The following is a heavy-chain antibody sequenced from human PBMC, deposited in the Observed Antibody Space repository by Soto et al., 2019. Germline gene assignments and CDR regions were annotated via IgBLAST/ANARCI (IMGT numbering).Heavy chain of an antibody. V-gene: IGHV3-21*06. Sequence: SLRLSCAASGFTFTRYSMNWVRQAPGKGLEWVSSISSTTNYIYYGDSMKGRFTISRDNAKNSLYLEMNSLRAEDTAVYYCARESEDLTSNFDYWGQGTLVTVS. CDR2: ISSTTNYI. J-gene: IGHJ4*02. CDR1: GFTFTRYS. CDR3: ARESEDLTSNFDY.